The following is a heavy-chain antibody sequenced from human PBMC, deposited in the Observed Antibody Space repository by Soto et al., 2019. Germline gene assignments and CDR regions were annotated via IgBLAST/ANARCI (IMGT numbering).Heavy chain of an antibody. D-gene: IGHD3-3*01. V-gene: IGHV3-30*18. CDR1: GFTFSSYG. Sequence: GGSLRLSCAASGFTFSSYGMHWVRQAPGKGLEWVAVISYDGINKYYADSVKGRFTISRDNSKNTLYLQMNSLRAEDTAVYYCAKYLKAETVALYDFWSGYSNLYYYYGMDVWGQGTTVTVSS. CDR3: AKYLKAETVALYDFWSGYSNLYYYYGMDV. J-gene: IGHJ6*02. CDR2: ISYDGINK.